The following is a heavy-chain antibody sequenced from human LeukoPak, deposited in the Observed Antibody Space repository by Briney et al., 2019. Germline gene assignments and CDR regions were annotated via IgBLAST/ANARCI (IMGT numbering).Heavy chain of an antibody. CDR3: AREGGDYVWGSYRHGAFDI. D-gene: IGHD3-16*02. CDR1: GGTFSSYA. Sequence: SVKVSCKASGGTFSSYAISWVRQAPGQGLEWTGGIIPIFGTANYAQRFQGRVTITADESTSTAYMELSSLRSEDTAVYYCAREGGDYVWGSYRHGAFDIWGQGTMVTVSS. J-gene: IGHJ3*02. V-gene: IGHV1-69*13. CDR2: IIPIFGTA.